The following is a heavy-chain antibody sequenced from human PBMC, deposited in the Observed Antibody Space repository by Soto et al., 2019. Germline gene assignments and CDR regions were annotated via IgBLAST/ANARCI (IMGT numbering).Heavy chain of an antibody. Sequence: GGSLRLSCAASGFTVSSNYMSWVRQAPGKGLEWVSVIYSGGSTYYADSVKGRFTISRDNSKNTLYLQMNSLRAEDTVVYYCATDLWHYDISGYFDGMDVWGQATTVTVSS. J-gene: IGHJ6*02. D-gene: IGHD3-22*01. CDR3: ATDLWHYDISGYFDGMDV. CDR2: IYSGGST. V-gene: IGHV3-53*01. CDR1: GFTVSSNY.